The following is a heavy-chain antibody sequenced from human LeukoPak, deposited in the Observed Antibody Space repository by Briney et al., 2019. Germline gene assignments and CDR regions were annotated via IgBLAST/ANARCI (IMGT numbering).Heavy chain of an antibody. D-gene: IGHD3-3*01. CDR3: AATYYDFWSGYSLTPWFDP. Sequence: GGSLRLSCAASGFTFSSYAMHWVRQAPGKGLEWVAAISYDGSNKYYADSVKGRFTISRDNSKNTLYLQMNSLRAEDTAVYYCAATYYDFWSGYSLTPWFDPWGQGTLVTVSS. CDR1: GFTFSSYA. V-gene: IGHV3-30*04. CDR2: ISYDGSNK. J-gene: IGHJ5*02.